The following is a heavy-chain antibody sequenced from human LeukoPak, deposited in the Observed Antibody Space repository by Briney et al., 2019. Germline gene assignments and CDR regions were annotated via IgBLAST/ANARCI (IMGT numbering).Heavy chain of an antibody. CDR1: GYSIIIDYY. D-gene: IGHD6-13*01. V-gene: IGHV4-38-2*01. CDR3: ARNLGYSTLDY. J-gene: IGHJ4*02. Sequence: SETLSLTCAVSGYSIIIDYYWGWFRLPPGKGLEWVGSINHSGSTYYNLSLKSRVTISVDTSKNQFSLSVSSVTAADTAVYYCARNLGYSTLDYWGQGLLVTVSS. CDR2: INHSGST.